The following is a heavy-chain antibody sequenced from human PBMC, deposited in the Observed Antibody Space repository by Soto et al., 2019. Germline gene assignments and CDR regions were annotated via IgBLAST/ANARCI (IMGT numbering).Heavy chain of an antibody. J-gene: IGHJ4*02. D-gene: IGHD6-19*01. CDR2: IWYDGSTK. Sequence: QVQLVESGGGVVQPGRSLRLSCAASGFIFTSYGMHWVRQAPGKGLEWVALIWYDGSTKYYADSVKGRFTISSDNIKNMVFLQMNSLRDEDTAVYYCARDFAVAGPDYWGQGTLVTVSS. CDR3: ARDFAVAGPDY. V-gene: IGHV3-33*01. CDR1: GFIFTSYG.